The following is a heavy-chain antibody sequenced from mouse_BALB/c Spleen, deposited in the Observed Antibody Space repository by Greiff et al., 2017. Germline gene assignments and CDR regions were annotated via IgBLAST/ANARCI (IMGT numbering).Heavy chain of an antibody. D-gene: IGHD2-3*01. Sequence: QVQLKESGPGLVAPSQSLSITCTVSGFSLTDYGVSWIRQPPGKGLEWLGVIWAGGSTNYNSALMSRLSISKDNSKSQVFLKMNSLQTDDTAMYYCAREDDAFAYWGQGTLVTVSA. CDR1: GFSLTDYG. CDR3: AREDDAFAY. V-gene: IGHV2-9*02. J-gene: IGHJ3*01. CDR2: IWAGGST.